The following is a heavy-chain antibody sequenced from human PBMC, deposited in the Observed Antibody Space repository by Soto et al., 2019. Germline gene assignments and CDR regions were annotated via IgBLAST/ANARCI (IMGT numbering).Heavy chain of an antibody. V-gene: IGHV3-11*01. CDR3: ARGSGSWSAFDI. CDR1: GFTFSDYY. CDR2: ISGSGTTI. D-gene: IGHD3-10*01. Sequence: VQLVESGGGLVKPGGSLRLSCAASGFTFSDYYMSWIRQAPGKGLEWISYISGSGTTIYYADSVKGRFTISRDNAKNSVSLQMDSLRAEDTALYYCARGSGSWSAFDIWGQGTMVTVSS. J-gene: IGHJ3*02.